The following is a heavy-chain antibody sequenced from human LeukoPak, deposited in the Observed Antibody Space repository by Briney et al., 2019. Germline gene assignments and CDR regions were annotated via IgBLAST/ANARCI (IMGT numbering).Heavy chain of an antibody. V-gene: IGHV4-4*07. Sequence: PSETLSLTCTVSGGSINSYWSWIRQPAGKGLEWIGRISGSGTITYNPALQSRLSISIDTSKNQFSLKLMSVTAADTAVYYCARDVLTVQLWRTDAFDIWGQGTMVIVSS. J-gene: IGHJ3*02. D-gene: IGHD5-18*01. CDR2: ISGSGTI. CDR3: ARDVLTVQLWRTDAFDI. CDR1: GGSINSY.